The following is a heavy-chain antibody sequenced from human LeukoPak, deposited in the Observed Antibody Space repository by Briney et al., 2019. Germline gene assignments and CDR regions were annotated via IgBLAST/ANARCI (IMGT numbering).Heavy chain of an antibody. CDR2: IYYSGST. CDR3: ARRLRRVVPAAKDGMDV. Sequence: SETLSLTCTVSGGSISSSSYYWGWLRQPPGKGLEWIGSIYYSGSTYYNPSLKSRVTISVDTSKNQFSLKLSSVTAADTAVYYCARRLRRVVPAAKDGMDVWGQGTTVTVSS. J-gene: IGHJ6*02. CDR1: GGSISSSSYY. D-gene: IGHD2-2*01. V-gene: IGHV4-39*01.